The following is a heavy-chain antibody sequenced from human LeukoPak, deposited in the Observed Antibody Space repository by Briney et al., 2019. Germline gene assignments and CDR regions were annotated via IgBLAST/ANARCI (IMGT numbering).Heavy chain of an antibody. CDR3: AKDCCTYKPLIYYSDY. D-gene: IGHD2-8*01. CDR1: GFTFNNYG. Sequence: PGGSLRLSXAASGFTFNNYGMHWVRQAPGKGLEWVAFIRYDGIYKYYADSVKGRFTISRDNSKNTLYLQMNSLRAEDTAVYYCAKDCCTYKPLIYYSDYWGQGTLVTVSS. J-gene: IGHJ4*02. CDR2: IRYDGIYK. V-gene: IGHV3-30*02.